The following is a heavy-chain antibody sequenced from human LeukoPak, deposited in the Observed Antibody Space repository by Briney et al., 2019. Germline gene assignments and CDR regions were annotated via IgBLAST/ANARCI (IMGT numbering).Heavy chain of an antibody. Sequence: GGSLRLSCAASGFTFSSYGMHWVRQAPGKGLEWVAFIRYDGSNKYYADSVKGRFTISRDNSKNTLCLQMNGLRAEDTAVYYCARDTDYYDSSGYPYPRGYFQHWGQGTLVTVSS. CDR2: IRYDGSNK. J-gene: IGHJ1*01. CDR1: GFTFSSYG. D-gene: IGHD3-22*01. CDR3: ARDTDYYDSSGYPYPRGYFQH. V-gene: IGHV3-30*02.